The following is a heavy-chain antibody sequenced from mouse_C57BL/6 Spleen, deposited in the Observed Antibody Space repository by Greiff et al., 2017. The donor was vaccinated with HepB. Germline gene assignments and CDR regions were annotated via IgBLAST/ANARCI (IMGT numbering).Heavy chain of an antibody. D-gene: IGHD2-4*01. CDR1: GYTFTSYW. CDR2: IGPNSGGT. J-gene: IGHJ4*01. V-gene: IGHV1-72*01. CDR3: AREGVLRQAIDY. Sequence: VHLVESGAELVKPGASVKLSCKASGYTFTSYWMHWVKQRPGRGLEWIGRIGPNSGGTKYNEKFKSKATLTVDKPSSTAYMQLSSLTSEDSAVYYCAREGVLRQAIDYWGQGTSVTVSS.